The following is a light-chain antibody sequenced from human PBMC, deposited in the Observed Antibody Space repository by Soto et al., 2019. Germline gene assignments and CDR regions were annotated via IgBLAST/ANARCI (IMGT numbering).Light chain of an antibody. V-gene: IGKV3-20*01. CDR1: QSVSSSY. Sequence: EIVLTQSPGTLSLSPGERATLTCRASQSVSSSYLAWYQQKPGQAPRLLIYGASSRATGIPDRFSGSGSGTDFTLTISRLEPEDFAVYYCQLCYGSPMLTCCGGTKQKIK. J-gene: IGKJ4*01. CDR3: QLCYGSPMLT. CDR2: GAS.